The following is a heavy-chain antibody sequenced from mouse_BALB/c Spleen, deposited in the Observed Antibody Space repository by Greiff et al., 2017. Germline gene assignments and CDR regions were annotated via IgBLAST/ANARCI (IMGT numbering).Heavy chain of an antibody. V-gene: IGHV1S56*01. CDR1: GYTFTSYY. D-gene: IGHD2-3*01. CDR2: IYPGDGST. CDR3: AREGDGYSFAY. Sequence: QVQLQQSGPELVKPGASVKMSCKASGYTFTSYYIHWVKQRPGQGLEWIGWIYPGDGSTKYNEKFKGKTTLTADKSSSTAYMLLSSLTSEDSAIYFCAREGDGYSFAYWGQGTLVTVSA. J-gene: IGHJ3*01.